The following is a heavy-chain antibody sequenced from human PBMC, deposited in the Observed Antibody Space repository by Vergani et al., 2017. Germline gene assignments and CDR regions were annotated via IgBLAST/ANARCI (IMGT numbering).Heavy chain of an antibody. CDR1: GFDFSSYI. Sequence: QLVESGGGWVQPGGSLRLSCVVSGFDFSSYIMNWVRQAPGKGLEWVSFVSTGTKSQSYAESVKGRFTISRDSAKNSLYLQMDSLRAEDTAVYYCASVGVVPAAWYYFDYWGQGTLVTVSS. CDR2: VSTGTKSQ. D-gene: IGHD2-2*01. CDR3: ASVGVVPAAWYYFDY. V-gene: IGHV3-48*01. J-gene: IGHJ4*02.